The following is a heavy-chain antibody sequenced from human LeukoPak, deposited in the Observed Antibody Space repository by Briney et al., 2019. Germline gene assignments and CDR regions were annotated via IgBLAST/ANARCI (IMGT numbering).Heavy chain of an antibody. Sequence: GRSLRLSCAASGFTFDDYAMHWVRQAPGKGLEWVSGISWNSGSIGYADSVKGRFTISRDNAKNSLYLQMNSLRAEDTAVYYCAKDPSGVTSGPFDYWGQGTLVTVSS. J-gene: IGHJ4*02. CDR3: AKDPSGVTSGPFDY. V-gene: IGHV3-9*01. CDR1: GFTFDDYA. CDR2: ISWNSGSI. D-gene: IGHD4-17*01.